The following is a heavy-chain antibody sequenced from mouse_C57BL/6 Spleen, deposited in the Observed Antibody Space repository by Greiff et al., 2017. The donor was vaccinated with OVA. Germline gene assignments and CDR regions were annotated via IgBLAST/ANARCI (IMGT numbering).Heavy chain of an antibody. CDR1: GFTFSSYA. Sequence: EVQGVESGEGLVKPGGSLKLSCAASGFTFSSYAMSWVRQTPEKRLEWVAYISSGGDYIYYADTVKGRFTISRDNARNTLYLQMSSLKSEDTAMYYCTSYDYDGFAYWGQGTLVTVSA. J-gene: IGHJ3*01. CDR3: TSYDYDGFAY. D-gene: IGHD2-4*01. CDR2: ISSGGDYI. V-gene: IGHV5-9-1*02.